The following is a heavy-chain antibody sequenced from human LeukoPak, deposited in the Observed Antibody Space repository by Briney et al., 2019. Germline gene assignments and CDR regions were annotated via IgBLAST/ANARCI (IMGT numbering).Heavy chain of an antibody. V-gene: IGHV3-30*04. CDR3: AKGTWDFWSGYYNYYYYYYMDV. Sequence: GGSLRLSCAASGFTFSRYAMLLVRQAACTGLEGVAVISYDGSNKYYADSVKGRFTISRDNSKNTLYLQMNSLRAEDTAVYYCAKGTWDFWSGYYNYYYYYYMDVWAKGTTVTVSS. CDR1: GFTFSRYA. D-gene: IGHD3-3*01. J-gene: IGHJ6*03. CDR2: ISYDGSNK.